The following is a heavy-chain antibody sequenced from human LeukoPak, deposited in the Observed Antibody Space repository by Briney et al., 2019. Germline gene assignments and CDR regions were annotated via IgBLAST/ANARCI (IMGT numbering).Heavy chain of an antibody. CDR2: IYSGGST. CDR3: ARGGGRCSGGSCYSPHYYYYYMDV. CDR1: GFTVSNNY. Sequence: RGSLRLSCAASGFTVSNNYMNWVRQAPGKGLEWVSVIYSGGSTSYADSVKGRFTISRDNSRNTVSLQMNTLRAEDTAVYYCARGGGRCSGGSCYSPHYYYYYMDVWGKGTTVTVSS. D-gene: IGHD2-15*01. J-gene: IGHJ6*03. V-gene: IGHV3-66*01.